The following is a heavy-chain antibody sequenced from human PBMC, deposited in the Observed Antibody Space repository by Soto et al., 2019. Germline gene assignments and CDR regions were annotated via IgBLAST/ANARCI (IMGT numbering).Heavy chain of an antibody. D-gene: IGHD3-16*02. CDR2: IYTSGST. J-gene: IGHJ6*02. V-gene: IGHV4-4*07. CDR1: GGSISSYY. CDR3: ARDRRNYDYVWGSYRRYYYYGMDV. Sequence: SETLSLTCTVSGGSISSYYWSWIRQPAGKGLEWIGRIYTSGSTNYNPSLKSRVTMSVDTSKNQFSLKLSPVTAADTAVYYCARDRRNYDYVWGSYRRYYYYGMDVWGQGTTVTVSS.